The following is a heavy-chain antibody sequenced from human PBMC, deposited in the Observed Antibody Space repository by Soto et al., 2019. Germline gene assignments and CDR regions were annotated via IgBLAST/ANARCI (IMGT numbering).Heavy chain of an antibody. V-gene: IGHV1-18*01. CDR2: ISASNGNT. Sequence: QAHLVQSGPEVKKHGDSVKVSCKGSGYIFTSYGIAWVRQAPGQGLEWMGWISASNGNTAYAQKLQGRVTVTRDTSTSTADLELRSLRSDDTALYYCSRGRYGYYWGQGALVTVSS. CDR3: SRGRYGYY. D-gene: IGHD4-17*01. J-gene: IGHJ4*02. CDR1: GYIFTSYG.